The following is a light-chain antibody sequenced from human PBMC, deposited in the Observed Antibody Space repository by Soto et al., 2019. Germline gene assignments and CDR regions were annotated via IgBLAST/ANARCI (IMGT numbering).Light chain of an antibody. CDR2: KAS. CDR3: QHYNSYSEA. Sequence: DIQMTQSPSTLSGSVGDRVTITCRASQTISSWLAWYQQKPGKAPKLLIYKASTLKSGVTSRFSGSGSGTEFTLTISSLQPDDFATNYCQHYNSYSEAFGQGTKVDLK. J-gene: IGKJ1*01. CDR1: QTISSW. V-gene: IGKV1-5*03.